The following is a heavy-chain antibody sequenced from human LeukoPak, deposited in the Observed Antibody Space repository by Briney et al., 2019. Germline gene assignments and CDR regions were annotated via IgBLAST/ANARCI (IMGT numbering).Heavy chain of an antibody. CDR3: AKDAHSGSYFDY. CDR2: IKSKTDGGTT. J-gene: IGHJ4*01. V-gene: IGHV3-15*07. Sequence: PGGSLRLSCAASGFTFSNAWMNWVRQAPGKGLEWVGRIKSKTDGGTTDYAAPVKGRFTISRDDSKNTLYLQMNSLRVEDTAVYYCAKDAHSGSYFDYWGQGILVTVSS. D-gene: IGHD1-26*01. CDR1: GFTFSNAW.